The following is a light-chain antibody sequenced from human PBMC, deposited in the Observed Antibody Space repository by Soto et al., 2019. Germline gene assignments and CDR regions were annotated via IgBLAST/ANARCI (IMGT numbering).Light chain of an antibody. J-gene: IGKJ4*01. V-gene: IGKV3-15*01. Sequence: EIVMTQSPATLSVSPGDRVTLSCRASQSVNTNLAWYQQKPGQAPRLLIYGASIRPTGIPARFSGSGAGTEFSPTNSSLQSEDSATYYYQQCITWAPRTFGGGTKVEIK. CDR2: GAS. CDR3: QQCITWAPRT. CDR1: QSVNTN.